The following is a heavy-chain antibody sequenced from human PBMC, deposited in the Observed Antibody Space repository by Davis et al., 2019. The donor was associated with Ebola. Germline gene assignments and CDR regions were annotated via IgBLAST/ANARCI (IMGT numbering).Heavy chain of an antibody. V-gene: IGHV1-18*01. J-gene: IGHJ4*02. Sequence: AASVKVSCKASGYTFTSYGISWVRQAPGQGLEWMGWISAYNGNTNYAQKFQGRVTMTTDTSTSTAYMELRSLRPDDTAVYYCAREFGEIDYYDSGGSFLVYWGQGSLVTVSS. CDR1: GYTFTSYG. CDR2: ISAYNGNT. CDR3: AREFGEIDYYDSGGSFLVY. D-gene: IGHD3-22*01.